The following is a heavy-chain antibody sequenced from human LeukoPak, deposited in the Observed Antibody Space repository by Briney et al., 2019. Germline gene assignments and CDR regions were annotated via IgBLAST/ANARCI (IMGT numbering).Heavy chain of an antibody. V-gene: IGHV3-7*05. D-gene: IGHD3-10*01. CDR3: ATGGFRYGH. CDR1: GFTFSNDW. CDR2: IKEDGSEK. J-gene: IGHJ4*02. Sequence: GGALRVSCAASGFTFSNDWMSWVRQAPGKGLEWVANIKEDGSEKYYVDSVKGRVTVSRDNAKNSLYLQMSGLRAEDTAVYYCATGGFRYGHWGEGALVTV.